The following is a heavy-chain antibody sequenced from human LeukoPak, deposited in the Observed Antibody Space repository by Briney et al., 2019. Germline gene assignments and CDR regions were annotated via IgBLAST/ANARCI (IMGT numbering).Heavy chain of an antibody. CDR1: GYTFTNNG. CDR3: AGGNYDSSGYHYPPDAFDI. V-gene: IGHV1-18*01. CDR2: ISPYNGNT. J-gene: IGHJ3*02. Sequence: ASVKVSCKASGYTFTNNGISWMRQAPGQAPEWMGWISPYNGNTHYTPNLRGRLTMTTDTSTSTAYMELRSLRSDDTAVYYCAGGNYDSSGYHYPPDAFDIWGQGTMVTVSS. D-gene: IGHD3-22*01.